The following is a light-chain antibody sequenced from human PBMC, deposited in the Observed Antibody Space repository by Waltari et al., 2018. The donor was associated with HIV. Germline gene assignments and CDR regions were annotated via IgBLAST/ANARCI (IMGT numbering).Light chain of an antibody. CDR1: IGDVGAFNY. V-gene: IGLV2-8*01. Sequence: QSALTQPPSASGSPVQSVTISCTGTIGDVGAFNYVSWYQKHPDTAPRLIIYDVTMRPSWVTDRSPGSRAGNAASLTVSGLHADDEAYYYCCTYAGSNTGVFGGGTKLTDL. CDR3: CTYAGSNTGV. J-gene: IGLJ3*02. CDR2: DVT.